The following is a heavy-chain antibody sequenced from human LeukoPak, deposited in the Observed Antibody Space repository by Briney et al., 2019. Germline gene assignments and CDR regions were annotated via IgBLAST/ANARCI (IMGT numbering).Heavy chain of an antibody. J-gene: IGHJ6*03. CDR2: IIPIFGTA. CDR3: ASAPQLVLGYYMDV. Sequence: SVKVSCKTSGGTFSSHAISWVRQAPGQGLEWMGGIIPIFGTANYAQKFQGRVTITTDESTSTAYMELSSLRSEDTAVYYCASAPQLVLGYYMDVWGKGTTVTVSS. D-gene: IGHD6-13*01. CDR1: GGTFSSHA. V-gene: IGHV1-69*05.